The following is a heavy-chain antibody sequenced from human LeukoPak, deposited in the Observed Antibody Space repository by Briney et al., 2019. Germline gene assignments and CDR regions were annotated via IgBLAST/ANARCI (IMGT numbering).Heavy chain of an antibody. CDR2: IYYSGST. D-gene: IGHD4-17*01. V-gene: IGHV4-39*01. CDR3: ARVNGDYFDY. CDR1: GGSISSSSYC. Sequence: SETLSLTCTVSGGSISSSSYCWGWIRQPPGKGLEWIGTIYYSGSTYYNPSLKSRVTISVDTSKNQFSLKLSSVTAADTAVYYCARVNGDYFDYWGQGTLVTVSS. J-gene: IGHJ4*02.